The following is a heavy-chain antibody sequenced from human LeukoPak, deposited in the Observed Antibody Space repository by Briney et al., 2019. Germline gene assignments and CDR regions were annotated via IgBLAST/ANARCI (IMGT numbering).Heavy chain of an antibody. CDR2: IPSGGNT. D-gene: IGHD1-14*01. J-gene: IGHJ3*01. CDR3: ARDPVPEF. V-gene: IGHV3-53*01. Sequence: PGGSLRLSCALSGVTVSSSYMNWVRQAPGKGLELVSAIPSGGNTYYADSVTGRFTISRDTSKNTVSLQMNSLRAEDTAVYFCARDPVPEFWGQGTVVIVSS. CDR1: GVTVSSSY.